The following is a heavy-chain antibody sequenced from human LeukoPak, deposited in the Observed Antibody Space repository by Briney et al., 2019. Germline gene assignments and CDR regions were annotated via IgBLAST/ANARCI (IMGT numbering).Heavy chain of an antibody. D-gene: IGHD6-13*01. V-gene: IGHV3-48*01. Sequence: GGSLRLSCAASGFTFSSYSMNWVRQAPGKGLEWVSYISSSSSTIYYADSVKGRFTISRDNAKNSLYLQMNSLRAEDTAVYYCARGLGKQQLVDFDYWGQGTLVTVSS. CDR2: ISSSSSTI. CDR1: GFTFSSYS. J-gene: IGHJ4*02. CDR3: ARGLGKQQLVDFDY.